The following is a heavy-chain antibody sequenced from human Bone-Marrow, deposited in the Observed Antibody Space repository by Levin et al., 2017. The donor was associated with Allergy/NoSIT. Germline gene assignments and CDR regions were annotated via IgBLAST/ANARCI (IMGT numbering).Heavy chain of an antibody. V-gene: IGHV3-23*05. CDR1: GFTFSSYA. CDR3: AKDLLYFYGSRSYDF. Sequence: GGSLRLSCAASGFTFSSYAMSWVRQAPGKGLEWVASIHNSSRSTHYADSVKGRFTISRDNSKNSLSLQMYSLRAEDTAVYYCAKDLLYFYGSRSYDFWGQGTLVTVSS. CDR2: IHNSSRST. J-gene: IGHJ4*02. D-gene: IGHD3-10*01.